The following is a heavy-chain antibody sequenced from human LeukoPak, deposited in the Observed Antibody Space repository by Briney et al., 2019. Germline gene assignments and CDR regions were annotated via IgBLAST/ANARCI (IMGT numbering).Heavy chain of an antibody. CDR1: GYTLTSYD. CDR2: INAGNGNT. CDR3: ARDRYYDILTPLYYFDY. Sequence: ASVKVSCKASGYTLTSYDINWVRQAPGQRLEWMGWINAGNGNTKYSQKFQGRVTITRDTSASTAYMELSSLRSEDTAVYYCARDRYYDILTPLYYFDYWGQGTLVTVSS. V-gene: IGHV1-3*01. D-gene: IGHD3-9*01. J-gene: IGHJ4*02.